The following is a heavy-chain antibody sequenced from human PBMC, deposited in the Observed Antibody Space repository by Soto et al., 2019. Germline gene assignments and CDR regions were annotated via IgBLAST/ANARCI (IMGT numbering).Heavy chain of an antibody. CDR1: GFTFSSYA. Sequence: GGSLRLSCAASGFTFSSYAMSWVRQAPGKRLEWVSAISGSGGSTYYADSVKGRFTISRDNSKNTLYLQMNSLRAEDTAVYYCAKDVYPYDSSGYYFDYWGQGTLVTVS. D-gene: IGHD3-22*01. J-gene: IGHJ4*02. CDR2: ISGSGGST. CDR3: AKDVYPYDSSGYYFDY. V-gene: IGHV3-23*01.